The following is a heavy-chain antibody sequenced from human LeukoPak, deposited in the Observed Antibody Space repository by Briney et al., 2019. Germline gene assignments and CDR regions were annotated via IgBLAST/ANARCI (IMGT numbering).Heavy chain of an antibody. CDR2: ISSSGSTI. D-gene: IGHD2-2*01. Sequence: GGSLRLSCAASGFTFSDYYMSWIRQAPGKGLEWVSYISSSGSTIYYADSVKGRFTISRDNAKNSLYLQMNSLRAEDTAVYYCVRALGEVPAAILGWGWFDPWGQGTLVTVSS. J-gene: IGHJ5*02. CDR3: VRALGEVPAAILGWGWFDP. CDR1: GFTFSDYY. V-gene: IGHV3-11*01.